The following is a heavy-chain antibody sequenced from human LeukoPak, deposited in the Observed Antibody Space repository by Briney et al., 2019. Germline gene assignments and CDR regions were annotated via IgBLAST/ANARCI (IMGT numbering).Heavy chain of an antibody. J-gene: IGHJ4*02. D-gene: IGHD5-18*01. CDR1: GYTFINYG. V-gene: IGHV1-2*06. CDR2: INPNSGGP. Sequence: ASVKVSCKASGYTFINYGVTWVRQAPGQGLEWMGRINPNSGGPNYGQKFQGTVTMTRDTSISTAYLELSNLRSDDTAAYYCVRGYSYGFYFDYWGQGSLVTVSS. CDR3: VRGYSYGFYFDY.